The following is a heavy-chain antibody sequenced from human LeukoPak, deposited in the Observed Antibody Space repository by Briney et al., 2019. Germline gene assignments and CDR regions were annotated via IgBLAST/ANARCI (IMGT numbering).Heavy chain of an antibody. Sequence: SGPTLVNPTQTLTLTYTFSGFSLGTSGVAVGWFRQPPGGALEWLALIYWNDDTFYHPSLDSRLTIAKDTSKNQVVLTMTNMDPVDTATFYCARRRSPSNGDWFDPWGQGTLVTVSS. CDR1: GFSLGTSGVA. CDR3: ARRRSPSNGDWFDP. D-gene: IGHD4-17*01. V-gene: IGHV2-5*01. CDR2: IYWNDDT. J-gene: IGHJ5*02.